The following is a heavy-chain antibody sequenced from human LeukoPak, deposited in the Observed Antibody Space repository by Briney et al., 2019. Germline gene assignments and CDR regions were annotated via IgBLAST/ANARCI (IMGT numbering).Heavy chain of an antibody. CDR1: GFTFSSSG. V-gene: IGHV3-33*01. D-gene: IGHD3-22*01. CDR3: ARAKGVSTGYRPTDY. CDR2: IWYDGSNR. J-gene: IGHJ4*02. Sequence: GGSLRLSCAASGFTFSSSGMHWVRQAPGKGLEWVAVIWYDGSNRYYADPVKGRFTVSRDNSKNTPYLQMNSLRAEDTAVYYCARAKGVSTGYRPTDYWGQGTQVTVSS.